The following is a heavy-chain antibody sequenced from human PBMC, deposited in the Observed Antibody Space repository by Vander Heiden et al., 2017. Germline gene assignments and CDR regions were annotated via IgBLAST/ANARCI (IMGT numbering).Heavy chain of an antibody. D-gene: IGHD3-22*01. CDR3: GSSYSRTLIDY. CDR2: IYYHGST. J-gene: IGHJ4*02. V-gene: IGHV4-39*01. Sequence: QLQLQESGPGLVKPSETLSLTCTVSGVSISSINYYWGWIRQPPGKGLEWIGSIYYHGSTYYNPSLKSRVTISVDTSKNQFSLQLSSVTAADTAVYYCGSSYSRTLIDYWGQGTLITVSS. CDR1: GVSISSINYY.